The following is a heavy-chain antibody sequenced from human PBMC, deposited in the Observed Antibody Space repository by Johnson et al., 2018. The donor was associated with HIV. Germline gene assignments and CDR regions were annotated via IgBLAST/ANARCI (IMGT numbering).Heavy chain of an antibody. J-gene: IGHJ3*02. D-gene: IGHD5-18*01. CDR1: GFTFSSYG. Sequence: QVQLVESGGGVVQPGRSLRLSCAASGFTFSSYGMHWVRQAPGKGLEWVAVIWYDGSNKYYADSVKGRFTIYRDNSKNTLYLQMNSLRAEDTAVYYCARLPSGYNRDTFNIWGQGTMVTVSS. V-gene: IGHV3-33*01. CDR3: ARLPSGYNRDTFNI. CDR2: IWYDGSNK.